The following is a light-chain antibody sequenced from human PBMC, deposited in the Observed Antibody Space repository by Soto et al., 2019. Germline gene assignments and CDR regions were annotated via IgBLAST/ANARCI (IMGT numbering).Light chain of an antibody. V-gene: IGLV2-14*01. CDR2: EVS. Sequence: QSALTQPASVSGSPGQSITISCTGTSSDIGYYNYVSWYQQYPGKAPKLIIYEVSNRPSGVSNRFSGSKSANTASLTISGLQAEDEADYHCSSYTTNKTLLFGGGTKLTVL. CDR3: SSYTTNKTLL. CDR1: SSDIGYYNY. J-gene: IGLJ2*01.